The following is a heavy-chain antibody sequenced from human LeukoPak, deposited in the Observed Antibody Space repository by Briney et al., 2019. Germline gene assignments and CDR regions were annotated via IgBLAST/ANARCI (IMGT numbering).Heavy chain of an antibody. CDR2: IIAYNGNT. CDR3: ARDLPVVVVAATPKGGGMDV. Sequence: ASVQVSCKASGYTFTSYGISWVRPAPGQGLEWMGWIIAYNGNTNYAQKLQGRVTMTTDTSTSTAYMELRSLRSDDTAVYYCARDLPVVVVAATPKGGGMDVWGKGTTVTVSS. J-gene: IGHJ6*04. V-gene: IGHV1-18*04. D-gene: IGHD2-15*01. CDR1: GYTFTSYG.